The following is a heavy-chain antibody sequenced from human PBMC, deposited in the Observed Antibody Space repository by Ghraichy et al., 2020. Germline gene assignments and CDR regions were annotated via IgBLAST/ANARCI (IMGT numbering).Heavy chain of an antibody. CDR1: GFTFNNYP. J-gene: IGHJ4*02. CDR3: VKRSGTYYGYDY. CDR2: ISREGGGT. D-gene: IGHD1-26*01. Sequence: GGSLRLSCSASGFTFNNYPMHWVRQAPGKGLEYVSAISREGGGTYYADSAKGRFTISRDNSKNTLYLQMSSLRPEDTAVYYCVKRSGTYYGYDYWGQGTLVTVSS. V-gene: IGHV3-64D*06.